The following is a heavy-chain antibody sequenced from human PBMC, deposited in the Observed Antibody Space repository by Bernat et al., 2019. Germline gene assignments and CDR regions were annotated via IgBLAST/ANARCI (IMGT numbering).Heavy chain of an antibody. D-gene: IGHD5-12*01. CDR3: ATSGYDYYFDY. CDR2: ISSSSSYI. CDR1: GFTFSSYN. Sequence: EVQLVESGGGLVKPGGSLRLSCAASGFTFSSYNMNWVRQAPGKGLEWVSSISSSSSYIYYADSVKGRFTISRDNAKNSLYLQMNSLRAEDTAVYYCATSGYDYYFDYWGQGTLVTVSS. V-gene: IGHV3-21*02. J-gene: IGHJ4*02.